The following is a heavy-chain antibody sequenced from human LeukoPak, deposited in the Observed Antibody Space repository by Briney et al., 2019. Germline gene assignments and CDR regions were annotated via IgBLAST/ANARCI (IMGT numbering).Heavy chain of an antibody. CDR3: AKVGGYGDDDGSQN. D-gene: IGHD4-17*01. CDR2: ISAYNGNT. Sequence: GASVKVSCKASGYTFTSYGISWVRQAPGQGLEWIGWISAYNGNTNYAQKLQGRVTMTTDTSTSTAYMELRSLRSDDTAVYYCAKVGGYGDDDGSQNWGQGTQVTVSS. V-gene: IGHV1-18*01. CDR1: GYTFTSYG. J-gene: IGHJ4*02.